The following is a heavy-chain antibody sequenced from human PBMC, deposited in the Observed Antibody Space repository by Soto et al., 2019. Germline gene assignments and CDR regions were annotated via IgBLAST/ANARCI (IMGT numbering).Heavy chain of an antibody. CDR3: AGSRPGDFWSGYYDY. D-gene: IGHD3-3*01. CDR2: IYYSGST. CDR1: GGSISSYY. J-gene: IGHJ4*02. V-gene: IGHV4-59*01. Sequence: SETLSLTCTVSGGSISSYYWSWIRQPPGKGLEWIGYIYYSGSTNYNPSLKSRVTISVDTSKNQFSLKLSSVTAADTAVYYCAGSRPGDFWSGYYDYWGQGTLVTVSS.